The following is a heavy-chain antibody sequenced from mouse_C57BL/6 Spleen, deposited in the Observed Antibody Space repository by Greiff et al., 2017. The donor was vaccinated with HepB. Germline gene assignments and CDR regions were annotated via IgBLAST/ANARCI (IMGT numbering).Heavy chain of an antibody. J-gene: IGHJ2*01. CDR2: ISDGGSYT. D-gene: IGHD1-1*01. V-gene: IGHV5-4*01. CDR3: ARDRGDGSYFDY. Sequence: EVKLVESGGGLVKPGGSLKLSCAASGFTFSSYAMSWVRQTPEKRLEWVATISDGGSYTYYPDNVKGRFTISRDNAKNNLYLQMSNLKSEDTAMYYCARDRGDGSYFDYWGQGTTLTVSS. CDR1: GFTFSSYA.